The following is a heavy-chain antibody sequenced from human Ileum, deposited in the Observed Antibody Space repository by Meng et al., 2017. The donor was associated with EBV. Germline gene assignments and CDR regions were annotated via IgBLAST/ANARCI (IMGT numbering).Heavy chain of an antibody. CDR2: ISTDGGTI. CDR1: GFTFSDSY. CDR3: ARGTPRAELGTDY. J-gene: IGHJ4*02. Sequence: QVELVESGGGLVKPGGSLRTSCAVSGFTFSDSYMNWIRQAPGKGLEWISYISTDGGTIHYRDSVKGRFTISRDNTKNSLYLQMNSLRADDTAVYYCARGTPRAELGTDYWGQGTLVTVSS. V-gene: IGHV3-11*01. D-gene: IGHD7-27*01.